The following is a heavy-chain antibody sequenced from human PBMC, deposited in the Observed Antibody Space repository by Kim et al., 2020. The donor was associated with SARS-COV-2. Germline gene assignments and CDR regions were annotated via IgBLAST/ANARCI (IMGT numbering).Heavy chain of an antibody. V-gene: IGHV1-3*01. CDR1: GYTFTSYA. Sequence: ASVKVSCKASGYTFTSYAMHWVRQAPGQRLEWMGWINAGNGNTKYSQKFQGRVTITRDTSASTAYMELSSLRSEDTAVYYCARAEVLLWFGELSVYYFDYWGQGTLGTVSS. CDR2: INAGNGNT. J-gene: IGHJ4*02. D-gene: IGHD3-10*01. CDR3: ARAEVLLWFGELSVYYFDY.